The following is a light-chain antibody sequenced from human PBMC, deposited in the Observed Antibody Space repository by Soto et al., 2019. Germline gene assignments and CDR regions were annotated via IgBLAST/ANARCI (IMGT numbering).Light chain of an antibody. CDR2: DAS. CDR3: QQRYNWPPLT. Sequence: VVLTQSPATLSLSPGERATLSCRASDTINIYLAWYQQKPGQAPRLLIYDASNRATGIPARFSGSGSGTDFTLTISSLEPEDFAIYYCQQRYNWPPLTFGHGTRLEMK. V-gene: IGKV3-11*01. J-gene: IGKJ5*01. CDR1: DTINIY.